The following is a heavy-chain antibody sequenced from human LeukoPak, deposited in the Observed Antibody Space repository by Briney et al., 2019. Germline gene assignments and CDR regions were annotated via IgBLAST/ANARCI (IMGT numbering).Heavy chain of an antibody. CDR2: IIPIFGTA. CDR1: GGTFSSYA. D-gene: IGHD6-19*01. CDR3: AMSSGWDYYYYYGMDV. V-gene: IGHV1-69*13. J-gene: IGHJ6*02. Sequence: SVKVSCKASGGTFSSYAISWVRQAPGQGLEWMGGIIPIFGTANYAQKFQGRVTITADESTSTAYMELRSLRSDDTAVYYCAMSSGWDYYYYYGMDVWGQGTTVTVSS.